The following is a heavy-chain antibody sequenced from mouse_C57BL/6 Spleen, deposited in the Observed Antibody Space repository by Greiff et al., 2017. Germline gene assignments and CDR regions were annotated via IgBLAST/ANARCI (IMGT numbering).Heavy chain of an antibody. CDR3: AGPHYYGSSHWYFDV. D-gene: IGHD1-1*01. Sequence: VQLQQSGPGLVQPSQSLSITCTVSGFSLTSYGVHWVRQSPGKGLEWLGVIWSGGSTDYNAAFISRLSISKDNSKSQVFFKMNSLQADDTAIYYCAGPHYYGSSHWYFDVWGTGTTVTVSS. J-gene: IGHJ1*03. CDR2: IWSGGST. CDR1: GFSLTSYG. V-gene: IGHV2-2*01.